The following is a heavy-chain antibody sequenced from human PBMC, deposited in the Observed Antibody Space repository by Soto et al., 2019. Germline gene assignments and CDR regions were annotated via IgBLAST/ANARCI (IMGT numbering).Heavy chain of an antibody. Sequence: SETLSLTCTVSGDSISSYYWSWIRQPPGKGLEWIGYIYNTGTTNYNPSLKSRVTISLDTSKNQFSLKLSSVTAADTAVYYCARALILTGYYIHDAFDIWGQGTMVTVSS. CDR1: GDSISSYY. V-gene: IGHV4-59*01. CDR3: ARALILTGYYIHDAFDI. CDR2: IYNTGTT. D-gene: IGHD3-9*01. J-gene: IGHJ3*02.